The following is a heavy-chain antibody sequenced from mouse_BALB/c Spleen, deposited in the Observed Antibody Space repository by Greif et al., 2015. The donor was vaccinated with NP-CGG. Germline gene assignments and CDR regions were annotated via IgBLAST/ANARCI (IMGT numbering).Heavy chain of an antibody. CDR1: GFTFSSYT. J-gene: IGHJ4*01. CDR3: TRGCNYARDY. Sequence: DVMLVESGGGLVKPGGSLKLSCAASGFTFSSYTMSWVRQTPEKRLEWVATISSGGSYTYYPDSVKGRFTISRDNAKNTLYLQMSSLKSEDTAMYYCTRGCNYARDYWGQGTSVTVSS. CDR2: ISSGGSYT. V-gene: IGHV5-6-4*01.